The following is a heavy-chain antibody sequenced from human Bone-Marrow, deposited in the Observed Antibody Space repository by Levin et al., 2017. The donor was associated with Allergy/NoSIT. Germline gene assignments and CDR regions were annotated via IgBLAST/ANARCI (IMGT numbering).Heavy chain of an antibody. Sequence: PGESLKISCAVSGLTVTNAWMNWLRQAPGKGLEWVALIKSESDGGATDSAAPVKGRFTISRDVSKNTLDLQMNWLKSEDTALYYCVTERAGAFEVWGQGTMVTVSS. J-gene: IGHJ3*01. V-gene: IGHV3-15*01. D-gene: IGHD3-10*01. CDR2: IKSESDGGAT. CDR1: GLTVTNAW. CDR3: VTERAGAFEV.